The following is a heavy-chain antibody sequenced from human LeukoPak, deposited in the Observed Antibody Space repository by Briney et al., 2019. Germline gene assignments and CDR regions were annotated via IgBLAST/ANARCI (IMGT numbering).Heavy chain of an antibody. D-gene: IGHD3-9*01. CDR2: IYRSGST. Sequence: PSGTLSLTCAVSGGSISSSNWWSWVRQPPGKGLEWIGEIYRSGSTNYNPSLKSRVTISVDKSKNQFSLKLSSVTAADTAVYYCARRLRYFDWLLDYFDYWGQGTLVTVSS. J-gene: IGHJ4*02. CDR1: GGSISSSNW. V-gene: IGHV4-4*02. CDR3: ARRLRYFDWLLDYFDY.